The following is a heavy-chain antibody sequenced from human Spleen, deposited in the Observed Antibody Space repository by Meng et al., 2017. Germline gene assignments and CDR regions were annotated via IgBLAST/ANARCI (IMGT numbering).Heavy chain of an antibody. CDR1: GYNFPDYY. D-gene: IGHD6-25*01. CDR2: INPKSGDT. CDR3: ARDEDISAAGKLFGDY. J-gene: IGHJ4*02. Sequence: QGQPGQSEAEVKKPGASVNVSCKPSGYNFPDYYIHWVRRAPGQGLEWMGRINPKSGDTHYAQKFQARVTMTGDTSISTAYMELSGLRSDDTAMYYCARDEDISAAGKLFGDYWGQGTLVTVSS. V-gene: IGHV1-2*06.